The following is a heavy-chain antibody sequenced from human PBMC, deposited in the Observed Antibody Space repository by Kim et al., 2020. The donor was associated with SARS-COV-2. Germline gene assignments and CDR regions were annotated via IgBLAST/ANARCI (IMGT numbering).Heavy chain of an antibody. J-gene: IGHJ3*02. CDR3: ARDLATSNDALDI. D-gene: IGHD1-26*01. Sequence: NYNPSLGRQISISMDTSKNHFSLKMSSVTAADTAVYFCARDLATSNDALDIWGQGTMVTVSS. V-gene: IGHV4-34*09.